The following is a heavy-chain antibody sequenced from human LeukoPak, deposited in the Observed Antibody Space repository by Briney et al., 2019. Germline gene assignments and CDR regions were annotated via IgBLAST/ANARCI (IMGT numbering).Heavy chain of an antibody. J-gene: IGHJ4*02. D-gene: IGHD6-6*01. CDR1: GFSFSDAW. Sequence: PGGSLRLSCAASGFSFSDAWMSWVRQAPGKGLERVGHIRSTTDGGTTDYAAPMKGRFTMSRDASRNTLYLQMNNLKTEDTAVYYCTTDRGIASRPLFDFWGQGTLVTVSS. CDR3: TTDRGIASRPLFDF. V-gene: IGHV3-15*01. CDR2: IRSTTDGGTT.